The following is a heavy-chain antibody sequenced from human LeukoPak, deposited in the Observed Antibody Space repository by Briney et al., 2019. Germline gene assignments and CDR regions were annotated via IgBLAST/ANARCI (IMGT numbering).Heavy chain of an antibody. CDR2: MYYSGST. CDR3: YTTSGGRPH. V-gene: IGHV4-39*01. Sequence: SETLSLTCTVSGGSISSSGYYWGWIRQPPGKGLEWIGGMYYSGSTNYNPSVKSRVTISADTSRNQFSLNLSSVTAADTAVYYCYTTSGGRPHWGQGTLVTVSS. CDR1: GGSISSSGYY. J-gene: IGHJ4*02. D-gene: IGHD2-2*02.